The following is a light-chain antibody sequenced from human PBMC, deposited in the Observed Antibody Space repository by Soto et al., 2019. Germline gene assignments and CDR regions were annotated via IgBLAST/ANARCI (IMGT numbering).Light chain of an antibody. V-gene: IGLV2-14*01. Sequence: QSVLTQPASVSGSPGQSITISCTGTSSDVGGYNYVSWFQQHPGKAPKLLIYDVSNRPSGASHRFSGSKSGNTASLTISGLQAEDEAVYYCSSYTSSSTLGVFGTGTKVTVL. CDR3: SSYTSSSTLGV. CDR2: DVS. J-gene: IGLJ1*01. CDR1: SSDVGGYNY.